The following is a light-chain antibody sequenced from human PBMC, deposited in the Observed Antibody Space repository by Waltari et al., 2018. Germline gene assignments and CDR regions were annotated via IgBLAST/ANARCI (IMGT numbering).Light chain of an antibody. Sequence: DIVMTQSPDSLAVSLGERATIHCKSSQSVLYNSNDKNYLAWYQQKPGKPPKLLIYWASTRESGVPDRFSGSGSGTDFTLTISSLQAEDVAVYYCQQYYRSRTFGQGTKVEIK. V-gene: IGKV4-1*01. J-gene: IGKJ1*01. CDR1: QSVLYNSNDKNY. CDR3: QQYYRSRT. CDR2: WAS.